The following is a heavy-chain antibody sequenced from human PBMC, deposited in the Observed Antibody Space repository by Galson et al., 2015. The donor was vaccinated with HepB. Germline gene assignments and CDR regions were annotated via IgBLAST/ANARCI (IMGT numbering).Heavy chain of an antibody. CDR1: GGTFSSYA. V-gene: IGHV1-69*13. D-gene: IGHD2-2*01. Sequence: SVKVSCKASGGTFSSYAISWVRQAPGQGLEWMGGIIPIFGTANYAQKFQGRVTINADESTSTAYMELSSLRSEDTAVYYCARGRVPAAMVASDAFDIWGQGTMVTVSS. CDR3: ARGRVPAAMVASDAFDI. J-gene: IGHJ3*02. CDR2: IIPIFGTA.